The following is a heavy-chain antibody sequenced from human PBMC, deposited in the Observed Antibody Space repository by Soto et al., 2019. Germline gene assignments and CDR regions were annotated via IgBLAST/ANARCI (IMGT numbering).Heavy chain of an antibody. Sequence: ASVNVSCKASGYTFTGYYLHWVRQAPGQGLEWMGWINRNSGGTNYAQKFQGRVTMTRDTSISTAYMELSSLRSDDTAVYYSARGVVGAGGFGKDVWGEGTTVTVSS. D-gene: IGHD1-26*01. J-gene: IGHJ6*04. CDR2: INRNSGGT. V-gene: IGHV1-2*02. CDR1: GYTFTGYY. CDR3: ARGVVGAGGFGKDV.